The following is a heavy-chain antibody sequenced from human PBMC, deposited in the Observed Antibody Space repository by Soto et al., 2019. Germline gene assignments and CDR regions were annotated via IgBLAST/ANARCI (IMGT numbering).Heavy chain of an antibody. CDR2: IDDTGGYT. CDR1: GGPFSRFA. Sequence: PGGSLRLSCSASGGPFSRFAMHWVRQAPGKGLEYISSIDDTGGYTPYADSVKGRFTISRDTSASTAYMDLSSLTSEDAAIYYCARAISGYVTWGQGTLVTVSS. CDR3: ARAISGYVT. D-gene: IGHD5-12*01. J-gene: IGHJ5*02. V-gene: IGHV3-64*04.